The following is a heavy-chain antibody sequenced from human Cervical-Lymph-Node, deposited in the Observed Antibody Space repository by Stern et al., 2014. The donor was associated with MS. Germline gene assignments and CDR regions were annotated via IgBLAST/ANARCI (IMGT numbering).Heavy chain of an antibody. Sequence: VQLVESGGGVVQPVRSLRLSCAASGFPFRTYAMHWVRQAPGKGLEWVTVISYDGSTKYYADSVKGRFTISRDNSKNTLYLQMNSLRVEDTAMYYCARAPGDYELDHWGQGTLITVSS. CDR2: ISYDGSTK. J-gene: IGHJ4*02. V-gene: IGHV3-30-3*01. CDR3: ARAPGDYELDH. D-gene: IGHD3-22*01. CDR1: GFPFRTYA.